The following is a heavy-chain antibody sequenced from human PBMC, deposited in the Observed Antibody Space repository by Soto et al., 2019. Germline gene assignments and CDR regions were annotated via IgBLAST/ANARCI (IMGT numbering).Heavy chain of an antibody. D-gene: IGHD5-18*01. V-gene: IGHV3-48*03. CDR2: ISSSGSTI. Sequence: VGSLRLSCAASGFTFSSYEMNWVRQAPGKGLEWVSYISSSGSTIYYADSVKGRFTISRDNAKNSLYLQMNSLRAEDTAVYYCARFQAGWVTFDYWGQGTLVTVSS. J-gene: IGHJ4*02. CDR1: GFTFSSYE. CDR3: ARFQAGWVTFDY.